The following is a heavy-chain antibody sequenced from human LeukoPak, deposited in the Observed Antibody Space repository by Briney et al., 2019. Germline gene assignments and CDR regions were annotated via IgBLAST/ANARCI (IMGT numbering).Heavy chain of an antibody. Sequence: GGSLRLSCAVSGFTFNTYSMNWVRQAPGKGLEWVSYISSSSSTIYYADSVKGRFTISRDNAENSLYLQMNSLRAEDTAVYYCASRFCSGGSYHYFDQWGQGTLVTVSS. D-gene: IGHD2-15*01. J-gene: IGHJ4*02. V-gene: IGHV3-48*01. CDR1: GFTFNTYS. CDR3: ASRFCSGGSYHYFDQ. CDR2: ISSSSSTI.